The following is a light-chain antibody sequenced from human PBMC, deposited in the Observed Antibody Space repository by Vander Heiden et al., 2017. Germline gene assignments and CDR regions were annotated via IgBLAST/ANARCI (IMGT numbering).Light chain of an antibody. J-gene: IGKJ5*01. CDR3: RHYDNLLT. CDR2: DAL. CDR1: QDISNS. V-gene: IGKV1-33*01. Sequence: DIEMTQSRSCLSASVGDRVTITGQASQDISNSLNSYQQKPGKAPKLMIYDALTGAQGVTQRFSGSGHVPAFSFTSSSPQTEDLAEYSVRHYDNLLTFGEGTRLEIK.